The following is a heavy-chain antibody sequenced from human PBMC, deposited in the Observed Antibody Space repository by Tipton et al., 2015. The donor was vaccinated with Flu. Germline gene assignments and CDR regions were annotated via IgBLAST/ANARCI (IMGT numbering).Heavy chain of an antibody. CDR2: IYTSGGT. CDR3: ARGSGSGTFMIFDF. Sequence: LRLSCATSGFTFSQYWMNWIRQPAGKGLEWIGRIYTSGGTKFNPSLRGRLTMSVDASKKEFSLKLSSVTAADTAVYYCARGSGSGTFMIFDFWGQGTLVTVSS. J-gene: IGHJ4*02. CDR1: GFTFSQYW. V-gene: IGHV4-4*07. D-gene: IGHD3-10*01.